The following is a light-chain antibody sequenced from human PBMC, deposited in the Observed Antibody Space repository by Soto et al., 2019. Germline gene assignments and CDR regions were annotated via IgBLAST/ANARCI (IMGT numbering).Light chain of an antibody. CDR2: AAS. CDR3: QQLNSYPLS. J-gene: IGKJ4*01. V-gene: IGKV1-9*01. Sequence: DIQMTQSPSSLSASVGDRVTITCRASQDLDRWLAWYQQKPGEAPKVLIFAASSLQSGLPSRFSGGGSGTEFSLTISSLQHEDFETYYCQQLNSYPLSLRGGTKADIK. CDR1: QDLDRW.